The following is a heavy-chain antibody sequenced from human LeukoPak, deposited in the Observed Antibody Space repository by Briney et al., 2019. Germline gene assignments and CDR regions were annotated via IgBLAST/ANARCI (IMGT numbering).Heavy chain of an antibody. CDR1: GYTFTGYY. D-gene: IGHD6-13*01. J-gene: IGHJ4*02. V-gene: IGHV1-2*02. CDR3: ARESSSSSWSFFDY. Sequence: ASVKVSCKASGYTFTGYYMHWVRQAPGQGLEWMGWINPNSGGTNYAQKFQGRVTMTRDTSISTAYKELSRLRSDDTAVYYCARESSSSSWSFFDYWGQGTLVTVSS. CDR2: INPNSGGT.